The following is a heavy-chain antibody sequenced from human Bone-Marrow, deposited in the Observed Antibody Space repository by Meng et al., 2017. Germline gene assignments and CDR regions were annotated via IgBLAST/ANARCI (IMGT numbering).Heavy chain of an antibody. Sequence: QVLLQQGGAGLLKPSEALSLTCVVSGGSFSDYYWSWIRQPPGKGLEWIGEINHSGSTNYNPSLESRATISVDTSQNNLSLKLSSVTAADSAVYYCARGPTTMAHDFDYWGQGTLVTVFS. J-gene: IGHJ4*02. V-gene: IGHV4-34*01. CDR2: INHSGST. D-gene: IGHD4-11*01. CDR1: GGSFSDYY. CDR3: ARGPTTMAHDFDY.